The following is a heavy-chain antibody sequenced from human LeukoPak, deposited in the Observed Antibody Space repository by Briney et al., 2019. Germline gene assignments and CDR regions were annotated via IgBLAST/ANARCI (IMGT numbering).Heavy chain of an antibody. J-gene: IGHJ4*02. CDR2: SRNKADSYTA. CDR1: GFTFRHSF. D-gene: IGHD6-13*01. CDR3: ATSSWYRLAY. V-gene: IGHV3-72*01. Sequence: GGSLRLSCAASGFTFRHSFMSWVRQAPGKGLEWVGRSRNKADSYTAEYAASVKGRFTISRDESKTSLYLQISSLETEDAAVYYCATSSWYRLAYWGQGSLVSVSS.